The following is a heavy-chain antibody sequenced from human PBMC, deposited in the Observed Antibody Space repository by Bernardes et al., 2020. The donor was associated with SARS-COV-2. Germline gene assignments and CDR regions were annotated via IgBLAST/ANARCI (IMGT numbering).Heavy chain of an antibody. CDR2: IYPTDSDT. CDR3: ARLGSTGYYSDS. Sequence: GESLKISCKGSGYSFTTYWIAWARQMPGKGLQWMGIIYPTDSDTRYSPTFQGQATISVDKSINTAYLQWNSLKASDTAMYYCARLGSTGYYSDSWGQGTLVTVSS. D-gene: IGHD3-22*01. V-gene: IGHV5-51*01. CDR1: GYSFTTYW. J-gene: IGHJ5*01.